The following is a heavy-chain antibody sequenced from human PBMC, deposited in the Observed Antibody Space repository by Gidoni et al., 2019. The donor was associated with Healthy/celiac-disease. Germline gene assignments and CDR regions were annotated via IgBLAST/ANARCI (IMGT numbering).Heavy chain of an antibody. D-gene: IGHD6-19*01. CDR3: AMERLAVAGTHPFDY. CDR1: GYTFTSYY. V-gene: IGHV1-46*01. J-gene: IGHJ4*02. CDR2: INPSGGST. Sequence: QVQLVQSGAEVKKPGASVKVSCKASGYTFTSYYMHWVRQAPGQGFEWMGIINPSGGSTSYAQKFQGRVTMTRDTSTSTVYMELSSLRSEDTAVYYCAMERLAVAGTHPFDYWGQGTLVTVSS.